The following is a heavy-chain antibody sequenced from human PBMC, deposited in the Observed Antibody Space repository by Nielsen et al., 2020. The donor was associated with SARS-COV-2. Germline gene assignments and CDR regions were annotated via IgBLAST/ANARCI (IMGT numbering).Heavy chain of an antibody. CDR2: INSDGSST. V-gene: IGHV3-74*01. Sequence: GESLKISCAASGFTFSSYWVHWVRQAPGKGLVWVSRINSDGSSTSYADSVKGRFTISRDNAKNTLYLQMNSLRAEDTAVYYCARDLYYDSSGFDYWGQGTLVTVSS. CDR3: ARDLYYDSSGFDY. J-gene: IGHJ4*02. D-gene: IGHD3-22*01. CDR1: GFTFSSYW.